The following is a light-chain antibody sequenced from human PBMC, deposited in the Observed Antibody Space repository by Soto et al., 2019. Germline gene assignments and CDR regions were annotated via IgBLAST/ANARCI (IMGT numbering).Light chain of an antibody. CDR1: RTILYSSNDKND. Sequence: DIVMTQSPDSLAVSLGERATINCKSSRTILYSSNDKNDLAGYQQKTGQPPKVLISWASTRESEVPDRFSGSGSGTVFTLTISSLQAEDAAVYYCQQYYNTPLTVGGGTTVEIK. CDR2: WAS. J-gene: IGKJ4*01. CDR3: QQYYNTPLT. V-gene: IGKV4-1*01.